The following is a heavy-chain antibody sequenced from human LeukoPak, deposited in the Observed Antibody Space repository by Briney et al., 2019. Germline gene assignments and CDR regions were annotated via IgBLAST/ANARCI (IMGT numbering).Heavy chain of an antibody. CDR3: TPGVGDY. CDR1: GFTFSKVW. D-gene: IGHD1-14*01. CDR2: IKRRSDGGTT. J-gene: IGHJ4*02. V-gene: IGHV3-15*01. Sequence: PGGSLRLSCAASGFTFSKVWMSWVRQVPGKGLEWVGRIKRRSDGGTTDYAAPVKDRFITSRDDSKNTLYLQMNSLKTDDTAVYYCTPGVGDYWGQGTLVTVSS.